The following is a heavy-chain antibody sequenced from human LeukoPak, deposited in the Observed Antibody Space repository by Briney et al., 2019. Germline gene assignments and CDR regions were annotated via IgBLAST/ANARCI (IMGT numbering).Heavy chain of an antibody. V-gene: IGHV3-64D*06. Sequence: GGSLRLACLASGFTFSSYAVHWVRQAPGKGLEYVSAISSNGDLTHYADSVKGRFTISRDNSKNTLYLQMSSLRADDTAVYYCRAAGTSERDYWGQGTLVTVSS. D-gene: IGHD6-13*01. CDR2: ISSNGDLT. CDR1: GFTFSSYA. CDR3: RAAGTSERDY. J-gene: IGHJ4*02.